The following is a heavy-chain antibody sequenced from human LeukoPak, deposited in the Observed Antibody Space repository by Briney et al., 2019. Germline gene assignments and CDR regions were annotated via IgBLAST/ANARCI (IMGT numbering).Heavy chain of an antibody. D-gene: IGHD4-17*01. J-gene: IGHJ5*02. V-gene: IGHV3-23*01. CDR1: GFTFSNHA. Sequence: PGGSLRLSCAASGFTFSNHAMSWVRQPPGKGLEWVSGISGSGGSTYYADSVKGRFTISRDNSKNTLYLQMNSLRAEDTAVYYCARFYGVPGGWFDPWGQGTQVTVSS. CDR2: ISGSGGST. CDR3: ARFYGVPGGWFDP.